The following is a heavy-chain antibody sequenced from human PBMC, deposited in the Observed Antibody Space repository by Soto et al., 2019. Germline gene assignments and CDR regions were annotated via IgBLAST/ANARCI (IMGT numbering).Heavy chain of an antibody. J-gene: IGHJ4*02. Sequence: SETLSLTCAVYGGSFSGHYWSGIRQPPGKGLEWIGEINHSGGTSYNPSLKSRVTISVDTSKSQFSLKLTSVTAADRAVYYCARGRVDTVDSSCFYEYLGQGTPVT. CDR1: GGSFSGHY. CDR2: INHSGGT. V-gene: IGHV4-34*01. CDR3: ARGRVDTVDSSCFYEY. D-gene: IGHD3-22*01.